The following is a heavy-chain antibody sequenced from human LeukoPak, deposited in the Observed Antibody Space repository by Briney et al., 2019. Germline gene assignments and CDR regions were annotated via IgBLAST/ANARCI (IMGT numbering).Heavy chain of an antibody. V-gene: IGHV4-59*12. J-gene: IGHJ4*02. CDR1: GGSISGYY. CDR2: LYYMRGA. Sequence: PSETLSLTCTVSGGSISGYYWNWSRQPPGKGVEWIGNLYYMRGAWYKSSLKSRVTTSVDTSRNEFSLKLSSVTAADTAVYYCARKRGVAARRGGAAPAPLDYWGQGTLVTVSS. D-gene: IGHD6-6*01. CDR3: ARKRGVAARRGGAAPAPLDY.